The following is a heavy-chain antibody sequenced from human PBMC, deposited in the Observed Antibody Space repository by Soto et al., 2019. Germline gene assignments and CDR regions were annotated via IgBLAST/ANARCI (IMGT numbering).Heavy chain of an antibody. D-gene: IGHD3-10*01. CDR1: GFTVSNNY. Sequence: EVQLVESGGGLIQPGGSLRLSCAVSGFTVSNNYMSLVRQAPGEGLEGVSVVYSGGYTAYGDSVKGRFTISRDNSKNTLHLKNKRRRAAAAAGFYCAPHPGGGGYWGQGTLVTVSS. CDR3: APHPGGGGY. V-gene: IGHV3-53*01. CDR2: VYSGGYT. J-gene: IGHJ4*02.